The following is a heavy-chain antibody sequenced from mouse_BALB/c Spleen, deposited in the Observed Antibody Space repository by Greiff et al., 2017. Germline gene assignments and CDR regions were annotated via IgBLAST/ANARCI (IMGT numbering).Heavy chain of an antibody. Sequence: EVQVVESGGDLVKPGGSLKLSCAASGFTFSSYGMSWVRQTPDKRLEWVATISSGGSYTYYPDSVKGRFTISRDNAKNTLYLQMSSLKSEDTAMYYCARRSLITTVVAPFDYWGQGTTLTVSS. V-gene: IGHV5-6*01. CDR1: GFTFSSYG. CDR3: ARRSLITTVVAPFDY. J-gene: IGHJ2*01. D-gene: IGHD1-1*01. CDR2: ISSGGSYT.